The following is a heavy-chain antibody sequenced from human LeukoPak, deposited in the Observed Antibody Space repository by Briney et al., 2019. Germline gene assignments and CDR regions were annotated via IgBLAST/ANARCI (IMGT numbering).Heavy chain of an antibody. CDR3: ARDGNRGYDMDV. D-gene: IGHD1-14*01. Sequence: PGGSLRLSCAASGFTFSSYHMNWVRQAPGKGLEWVSYISSRNEAIYYADSVKGRFTISRDNAKNSLYLQMNSLRAEDTAVYYCARDGNRGYDMDVWGQGTTVTVSS. J-gene: IGHJ6*02. CDR1: GFTFSSYH. CDR2: ISSRNEAI. V-gene: IGHV3-48*01.